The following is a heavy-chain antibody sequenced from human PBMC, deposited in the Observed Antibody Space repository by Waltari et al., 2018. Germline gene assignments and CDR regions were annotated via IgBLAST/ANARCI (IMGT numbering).Heavy chain of an antibody. CDR2: IYYSGST. CDR3: ARDTPGEDAFDI. D-gene: IGHD3-10*01. J-gene: IGHJ3*02. Sequence: QVQLQESGPGLVKPSETLSLTCTVSGGSISSYYWSWIRPPPGKGLEWIGYIYYSGSTNYNPSLKSRVTISVDTSKNQFSLKLSSVTAADTAVYYCARDTPGEDAFDIWGQGTMVTVSS. CDR1: GGSISSYY. V-gene: IGHV4-59*01.